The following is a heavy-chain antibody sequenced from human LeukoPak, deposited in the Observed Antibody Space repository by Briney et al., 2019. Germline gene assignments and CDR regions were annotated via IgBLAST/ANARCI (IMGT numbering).Heavy chain of an antibody. J-gene: IGHJ4*02. D-gene: IGHD3-16*02. CDR3: ARESPHRYCDYVWGSYRSFDY. Sequence: SETLSLTCTVSGGSISSGGYYWSWIRQHPGKGLEWIGYIYYSGSTYYNPSLKSRVTISVDTSKNQFSLKLSSVTAADTAVYYCARESPHRYCDYVWGSYRSFDYWGQGTLVTVSS. CDR2: IYYSGST. V-gene: IGHV4-31*03. CDR1: GGSISSGGYY.